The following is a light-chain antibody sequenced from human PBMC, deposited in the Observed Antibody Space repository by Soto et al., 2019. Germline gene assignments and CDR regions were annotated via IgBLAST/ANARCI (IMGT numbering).Light chain of an antibody. CDR2: RNN. J-gene: IGLJ3*02. CDR3: AAWDDSLNGVV. V-gene: IGLV1-47*01. CDR1: TSNIGNNY. Sequence: QPVLTQPPSASGTPGQRVTISCSGSTSNIGNNYVCWFQQLPGTAPKLLIYRNNQRPSGVPDRFSGSKSGTSASLAISGLRSEDEADYYCAAWDDSLNGVVFGGGTKPTV.